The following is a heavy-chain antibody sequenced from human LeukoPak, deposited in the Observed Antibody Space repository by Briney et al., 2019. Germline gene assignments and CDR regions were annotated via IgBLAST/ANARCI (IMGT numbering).Heavy chain of an antibody. CDR3: ARPYFYDSRIDP. V-gene: IGHV4-30-4*01. D-gene: IGHD3-22*01. Sequence: SQTLSLTCTLSGGSISSGDYYWSSIRQPPGEGLELIAYMYYSGSTYYNPSLKSRVTMSADTSKNQLSLKRSSVTAADTAVYYCARPYFYDSRIDPWGQGILVTVSS. J-gene: IGHJ5*02. CDR1: GGSISSGDYY. CDR2: MYYSGST.